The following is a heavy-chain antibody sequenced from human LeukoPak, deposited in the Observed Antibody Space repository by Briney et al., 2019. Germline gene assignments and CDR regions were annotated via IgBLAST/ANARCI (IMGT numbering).Heavy chain of an antibody. V-gene: IGHV5-51*01. CDR3: ARGIVGATRISSFDY. J-gene: IGHJ4*02. CDR2: IYPGDSDT. CDR1: GYSFTTYW. Sequence: GESLKIYCKGSGYSFTTYWIGWVRQMPGKGLEWMGIIYPGDSDTRYSPSFQGQVTIAVDKSITTAYLQWSSLKASDTAIYYCARGIVGATRISSFDYWAQGTLVSVSS. D-gene: IGHD1-26*01.